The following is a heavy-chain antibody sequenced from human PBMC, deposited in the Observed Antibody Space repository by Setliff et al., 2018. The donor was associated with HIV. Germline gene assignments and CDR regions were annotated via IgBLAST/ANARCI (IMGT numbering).Heavy chain of an antibody. CDR2: IRNDGNKK. CDR3: ARVLLRTNPVYGVASNWFDP. V-gene: IGHV3-30*02. D-gene: IGHD2-8*01. J-gene: IGHJ5*02. Sequence: PGGSLRLSCAASGFTFSSYGMHWVRQAPGKGLEWVAIIRNDGNKKYYVGSVKGRFTSSRDNAKSSLFLQMSSLRAEDTAVYYCARVLLRTNPVYGVASNWFDPWGQGTLVTVSS. CDR1: GFTFSSYG.